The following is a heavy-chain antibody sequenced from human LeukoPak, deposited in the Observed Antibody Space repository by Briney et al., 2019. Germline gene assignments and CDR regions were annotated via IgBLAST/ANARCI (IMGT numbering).Heavy chain of an antibody. V-gene: IGHV4-39*01. J-gene: IGHJ4*02. CDR1: RGSISSSGYY. CDR3: ARLHYYDSSGFYYFDY. CDR2: IYYSGST. Sequence: PSETLSLTCTVSRGSISSSGYYWGWIRQPPGKGLEWIGSIYYSGSTYYNPSLKSRVTISVDTSKNQFSLNLSSVTAADTAVYYCARLHYYDSSGFYYFDYWGQGTLVTVPS. D-gene: IGHD3-22*01.